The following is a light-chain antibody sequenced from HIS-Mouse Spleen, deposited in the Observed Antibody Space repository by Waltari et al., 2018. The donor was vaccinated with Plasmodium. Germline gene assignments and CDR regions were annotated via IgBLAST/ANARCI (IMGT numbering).Light chain of an antibody. CDR1: QSVSSN. CDR2: GAS. Sequence: DIVTTLSPATLSVSPGERATLPCSASQSVSSNLAWYQQKPGQAPRLLIYGASTRATGIPARFSGSGSGTEFTLTISSLQSEDFAVYYCQQYNNWSFTFGPGTKVDIK. CDR3: QQYNNWSFT. V-gene: IGKV3-15*01. J-gene: IGKJ3*01.